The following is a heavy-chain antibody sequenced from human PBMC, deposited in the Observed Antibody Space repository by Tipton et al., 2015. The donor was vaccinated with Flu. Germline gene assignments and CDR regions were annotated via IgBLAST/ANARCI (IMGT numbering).Heavy chain of an antibody. Sequence: TLSLTCTVSGGSLSSYYWSWIRQPPGKGLEWIGYIYYSGSTNYNPSLKSRVTISVDTSKNQFSLKLSSVTAADTAVYYCARDSAAHYGMDVWGQGTTVTVSS. J-gene: IGHJ6*02. CDR1: GGSLSSYY. D-gene: IGHD6-13*01. V-gene: IGHV4-59*08. CDR2: IYYSGST. CDR3: ARDSAAHYGMDV.